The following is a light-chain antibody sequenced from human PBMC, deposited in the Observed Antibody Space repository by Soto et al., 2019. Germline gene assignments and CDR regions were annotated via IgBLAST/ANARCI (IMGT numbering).Light chain of an antibody. CDR3: QQYYSAPWT. CDR2: WAS. V-gene: IGKV4-1*01. CDR1: QTILYNSNNKNC. Sequence: DIVMTQSPDSLAMSLGERATINCKSSQTILYNSNNKNCLAWYQQKPGQPPKLLIYWASTRESGVPDRFSGGGSGTGFTLTISSLQAEYVAVYYCQQYYSAPWTFGQGTTVEI. J-gene: IGKJ1*01.